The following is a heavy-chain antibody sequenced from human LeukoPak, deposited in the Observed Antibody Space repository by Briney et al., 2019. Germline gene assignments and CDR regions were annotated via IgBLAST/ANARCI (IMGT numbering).Heavy chain of an antibody. D-gene: IGHD2-2*01. V-gene: IGHV3-21*04. CDR1: GFTFSSYS. Sequence: GGSLRLSCAASGFTFSSYSMNWVRQAPGRGLEWVSSISSSSNYIYYADSLKGRFTISRDNAKNSLYLQMNSLRAEDTAVYYCAKVPDCSSTSCYGSQGYYYGMDVWGQGTTVTVSS. CDR2: ISSSSNYI. CDR3: AKVPDCSSTSCYGSQGYYYGMDV. J-gene: IGHJ6*02.